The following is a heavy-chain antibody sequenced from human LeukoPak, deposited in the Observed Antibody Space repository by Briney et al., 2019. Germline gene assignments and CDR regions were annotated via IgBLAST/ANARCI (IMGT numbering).Heavy chain of an antibody. V-gene: IGHV1-3*01. CDR2: INAGNGNT. CDR1: GYTFTSYA. Sequence: GASVKVSCKASGYTFTSYAMHWVRQAPGQRLEWMGWINAGNGNTKYSQEFQGRVTMTRDTSISTAYMELSRLRSDDTAVYYCVRGLSLDYWGQGTLVTVSS. J-gene: IGHJ4*02. D-gene: IGHD2-2*01. CDR3: VRGLSLDY.